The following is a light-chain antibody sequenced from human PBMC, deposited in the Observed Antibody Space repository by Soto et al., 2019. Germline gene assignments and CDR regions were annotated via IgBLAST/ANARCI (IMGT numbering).Light chain of an antibody. V-gene: IGKV1-9*01. Sequence: VGDRVTITWRASQGISSYLAWYQQKPGKAPKLLIYAASTLQSGVPSRFSGSGSGTEFTLTISSLQPEDFATYYCQQLNSYPITFGQGERLEIK. CDR3: QQLNSYPIT. J-gene: IGKJ5*01. CDR2: AAS. CDR1: QGISSY.